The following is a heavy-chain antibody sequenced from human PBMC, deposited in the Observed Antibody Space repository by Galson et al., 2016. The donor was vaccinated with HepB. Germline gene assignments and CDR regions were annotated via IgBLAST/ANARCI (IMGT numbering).Heavy chain of an antibody. D-gene: IGHD1-26*01. V-gene: IGHV4-61*01. CDR2: IRSSGST. Sequence: ETLSLTCTVFGGSLIGDSYYWSWIRQPPGKGLEWIGYIRSSGSTNSKPSLKSRVSMSLDRSKNQFSLKLSSVTVADTAVYYCARDNSGSYLDSWGQGTLITVSS. J-gene: IGHJ4*02. CDR3: ARDNSGSYLDS. CDR1: GGSLIGDSYY.